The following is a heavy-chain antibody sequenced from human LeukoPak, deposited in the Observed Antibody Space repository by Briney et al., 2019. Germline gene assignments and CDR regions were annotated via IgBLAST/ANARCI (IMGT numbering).Heavy chain of an antibody. Sequence: GGSLRLSCAASGFTFSSYGMHWVRQAPGKGLEWVAVIPYDGSNKYYADSVKGRFTISRDNSKNTLYLQMNSLRAEDTAVYHCAKDQGASIDYWGQGTLVTVSA. D-gene: IGHD1-26*01. CDR1: GFTFSSYG. J-gene: IGHJ4*02. CDR2: IPYDGSNK. CDR3: AKDQGASIDY. V-gene: IGHV3-30*18.